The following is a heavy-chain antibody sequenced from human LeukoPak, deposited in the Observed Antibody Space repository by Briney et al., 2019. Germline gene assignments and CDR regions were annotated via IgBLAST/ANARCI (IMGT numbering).Heavy chain of an antibody. CDR2: IYHSGST. J-gene: IGHJ4*02. V-gene: IGHV4-30-2*01. CDR1: GGSISSGGYY. CDR3: ASHYDSGGYLFDY. D-gene: IGHD3-22*01. Sequence: PSETLSLTCTVSGGSISSGGYYWSWIRQPPGKGLEWIGYIYHSGSTYYNPSLKSRVTISVDTSKNQFSLKLSSVTAADTAVYYCASHYDSGGYLFDYWGQGTLVTVSS.